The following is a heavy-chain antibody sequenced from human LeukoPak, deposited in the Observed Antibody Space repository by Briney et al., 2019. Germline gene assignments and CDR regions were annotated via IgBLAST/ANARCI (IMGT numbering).Heavy chain of an antibody. CDR1: GFTFSSYE. J-gene: IGHJ4*02. CDR2: ISSSGSTI. V-gene: IGHV3-48*03. CDR3: ARGPYGDYGQGFDY. Sequence: GGSLRLSCAASGFTFSSYEMNWVRQAPGKGLEWVSYISSSGSTIYYADSVKGRFTISRDNAKISLYLQMNSLRAEDTAVYYCARGPYGDYGQGFDYWGQGTLVTVSS. D-gene: IGHD4-17*01.